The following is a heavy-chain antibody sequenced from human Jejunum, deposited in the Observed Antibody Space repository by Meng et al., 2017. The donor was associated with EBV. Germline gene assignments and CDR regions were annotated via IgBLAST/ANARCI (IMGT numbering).Heavy chain of an antibody. V-gene: IGHV7-4-1*02. Sequence: QVQLVHTGAVCKKPGASVKVSCKASGYTLTSSGINWVRQAPGQGLEWMGWINPNTGYPTYAQDFTGRFVFSLDTSVSTAYLQITSLSTEDNAVYYCARVRPGGGWFDPWGQGTLVTVSS. CDR3: ARVRPGGGWFDP. J-gene: IGHJ5*02. D-gene: IGHD2-8*02. CDR2: INPNTGYP. CDR1: GYTLTSSG.